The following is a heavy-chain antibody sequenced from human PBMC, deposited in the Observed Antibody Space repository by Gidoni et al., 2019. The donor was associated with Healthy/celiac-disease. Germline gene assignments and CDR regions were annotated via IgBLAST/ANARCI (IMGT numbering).Heavy chain of an antibody. D-gene: IGHD6-13*01. J-gene: IGHJ6*03. Sequence: QVQLVESGGGVVQPGRSLRLSCAASGFTFISYGMHWVRQAPGKGLEWVAVISYDGSNKYYADSVKGRFTISRDNSKNTLYLQMNSLRAEDTAVYYCAKTRSSSLSRYYYYYMDVWGKGTTVTVSS. CDR2: ISYDGSNK. CDR3: AKTRSSSLSRYYYYYMDV. V-gene: IGHV3-30*18. CDR1: GFTFISYG.